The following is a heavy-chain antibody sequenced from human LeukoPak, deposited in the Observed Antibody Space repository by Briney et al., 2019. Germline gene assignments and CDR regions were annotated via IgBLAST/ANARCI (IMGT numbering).Heavy chain of an antibody. CDR1: GFTFSSYA. Sequence: GGSLRLSCAASGFTFSSYAMHWVRQAPGKGLEWVAVISYDGSNKHYADSVKGRFTISRDNSKNTLYLQMNSLRAEDTAVYYCARLWSYCSSTSCYDTNDAFDIWGQGTMVTVSS. V-gene: IGHV3-30*04. D-gene: IGHD2-2*01. CDR3: ARLWSYCSSTSCYDTNDAFDI. CDR2: ISYDGSNK. J-gene: IGHJ3*02.